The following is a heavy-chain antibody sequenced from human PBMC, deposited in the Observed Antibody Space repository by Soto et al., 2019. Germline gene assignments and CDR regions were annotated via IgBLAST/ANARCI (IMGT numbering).Heavy chain of an antibody. D-gene: IGHD1-20*01. V-gene: IGHV4-30-4*01. J-gene: IGHJ6*02. Sequence: SETLSLNCTVSGDSIISGAGSWSWIRQPPGKGLEWIGYIYNSGSTYYNPSLKSRVTISVDTSKNQFSLKLSSATAADTAVYYCAREGSNWHGYYYSGMDVWGQGTTVT. CDR2: IYNSGST. CDR3: AREGSNWHGYYYSGMDV. CDR1: GDSIISGAGS.